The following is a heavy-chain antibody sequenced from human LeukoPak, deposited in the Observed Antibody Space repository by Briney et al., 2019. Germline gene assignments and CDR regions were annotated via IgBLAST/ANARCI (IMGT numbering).Heavy chain of an antibody. CDR2: IYYSGST. CDR3: ARQNYGSAPLRY. J-gene: IGHJ4*02. D-gene: IGHD3-10*01. V-gene: IGHV4-59*08. Sequence: KPSETLSLTCTVSGGSISSYYWSWIRQPPGKGLEWIGYIYYSGSTNYNPSLKSRVTISVDTSKNQFSLKLSSVTAADTAVYFCARQNYGSAPLRYWGQGTLVTVSS. CDR1: GGSISSYY.